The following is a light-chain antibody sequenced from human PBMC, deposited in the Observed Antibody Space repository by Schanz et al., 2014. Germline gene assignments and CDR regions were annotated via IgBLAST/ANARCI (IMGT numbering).Light chain of an antibody. CDR3: NSYTTNTTRV. V-gene: IGLV2-14*03. Sequence: QSALTQPASVSGSPGQSITISCTGTSSDVGGSNYVSWYQHHPGKAPKLMIYAVSNRPSGVSHRFSGSKSGNTASLTISGLQAEDEGDYYCNSYTTNTTRVFGGGTKVTVL. CDR2: AVS. J-gene: IGLJ3*02. CDR1: SSDVGGSNY.